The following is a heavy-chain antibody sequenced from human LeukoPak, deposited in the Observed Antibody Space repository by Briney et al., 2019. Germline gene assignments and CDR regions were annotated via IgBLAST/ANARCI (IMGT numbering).Heavy chain of an antibody. D-gene: IGHD6-19*01. CDR1: GGSVSSGTYY. CDR3: TRGGSGWDLYFDL. CDR2: IYYSGSA. J-gene: IGHJ2*01. V-gene: IGHV4-61*01. Sequence: SETLSLTCIVSGGSVSSGTYYWNWIRQSPGKGLEWIGYIYYSGSANYNPSLKGRVTISVDTSKTQFSLKLNSVTAADTAMYYCTRGGSGWDLYFDLWGRGTLVTVSS.